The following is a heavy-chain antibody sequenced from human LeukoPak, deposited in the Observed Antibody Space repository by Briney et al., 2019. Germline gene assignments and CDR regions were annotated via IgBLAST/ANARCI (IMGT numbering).Heavy chain of an antibody. Sequence: PGGSLRLSCAASGFTFSDYYMSWIRQAPGKGLEWVSYISSSSSYTNYEDSVKGRFTISRDTSANTLFLQMNSLAAEDTAVYYCARATPYDWHFGLWGRGTLVIVSS. V-gene: IGHV3-11*06. CDR2: ISSSSSYT. D-gene: IGHD4-17*01. J-gene: IGHJ2*01. CDR3: ARATPYDWHFGL. CDR1: GFTFSDYY.